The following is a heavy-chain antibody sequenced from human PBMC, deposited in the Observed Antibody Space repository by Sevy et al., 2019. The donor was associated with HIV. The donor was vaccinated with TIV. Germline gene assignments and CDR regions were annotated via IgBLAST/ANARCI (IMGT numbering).Heavy chain of an antibody. V-gene: IGHV3-48*02. CDR1: GFALSSYS. D-gene: IGHD2-2*01. J-gene: IGHJ5*02. CDR3: ARVGYCSTSSRQHYNWFDP. Sequence: GGSLRLSCAASGFALSSYSMNWVRQAPGKGLEWVSYSSGSTNTIYYADSVKGRFTISRDNAKNSLYLQMNSLRDEDTAIYYCARVGYCSTSSRQHYNWFDPWGQGTLVTVSS. CDR2: SSGSTNTI.